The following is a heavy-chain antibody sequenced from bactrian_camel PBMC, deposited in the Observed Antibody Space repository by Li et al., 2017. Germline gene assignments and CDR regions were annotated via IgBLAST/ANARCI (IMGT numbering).Heavy chain of an antibody. CDR3: MKDDWGWSFGS. Sequence: HVQLVESGGGSVQAGGSLRLSCAFDAYTPANVRMAWFRQAPGKEREDVAGISTIAGNTYYRDPVKGRFTISRDNAKNTVYLQMDALKPEDTAVYYCMKDDWGWSFGSWGQGTQVTVS. CDR2: ISTIAGNT. D-gene: IGHD5*01. CDR1: AYTPANVR. J-gene: IGHJ6*01. V-gene: IGHV3S60*01.